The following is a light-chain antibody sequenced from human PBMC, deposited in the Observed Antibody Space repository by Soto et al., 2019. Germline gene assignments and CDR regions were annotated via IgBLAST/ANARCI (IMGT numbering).Light chain of an antibody. Sequence: IQMTHSPSSLPASVGDRVTVTCRASQNINTNVHWYQQKPGKAPKLLIYVASNLHSGVPARFSGSGSGTDFALTISRLEPEDFATYYCQQSCTTPRTFGQGTKVDIK. V-gene: IGKV1-39*01. J-gene: IGKJ1*01. CDR1: QNINTN. CDR3: QQSCTTPRT. CDR2: VAS.